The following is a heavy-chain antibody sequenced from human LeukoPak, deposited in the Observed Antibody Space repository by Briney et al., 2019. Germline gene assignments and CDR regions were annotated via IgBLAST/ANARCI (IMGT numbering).Heavy chain of an antibody. CDR2: INADGTET. J-gene: IGHJ4*02. CDR3: TRDRAANNWSYPPLFDH. V-gene: IGHV3-74*03. CDR1: GFTFGSYW. D-gene: IGHD1-7*01. Sequence: GGSLRLSCAASGFTFGSYWMHWVRQAPGQGPVWVARINADGTETMYADAVKGRFTISRDNARNTLFLQMHSLRVEDIAVYYCTRDRAANNWSYPPLFDHWGQGTLVTVSS.